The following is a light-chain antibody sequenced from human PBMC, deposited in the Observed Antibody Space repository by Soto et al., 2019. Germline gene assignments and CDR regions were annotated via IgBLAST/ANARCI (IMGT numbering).Light chain of an antibody. V-gene: IGKV3-15*01. CDR3: QQASNWPRT. J-gene: IGKJ1*01. Sequence: PATLSVSPGESATLSCRASQSVSSHLGWFQQKPGQVPRLLIYGASHRVPGIPARFSGSGSGTEFTLTISGLQSEDFAVYYCQQASNWPRTFGQGTKVDIK. CDR2: GAS. CDR1: QSVSSH.